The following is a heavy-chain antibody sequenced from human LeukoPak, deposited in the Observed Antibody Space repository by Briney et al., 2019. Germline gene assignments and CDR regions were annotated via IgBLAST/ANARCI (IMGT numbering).Heavy chain of an antibody. D-gene: IGHD6-13*01. CDR2: IYYSGST. Sequence: PSETLSLTCAVSGGSISSNYWSWIRQPPGKGPEWIGYIYYSGSTNYNPSLKSRVTISVDTSKNQFSLKLSSVTAADTAVYYCARDRRAYSSSWYTNCFGPWGQGTLVTVSS. CDR1: GGSISSNY. CDR3: ARDRRAYSSSWYTNCFGP. V-gene: IGHV4-59*01. J-gene: IGHJ5*02.